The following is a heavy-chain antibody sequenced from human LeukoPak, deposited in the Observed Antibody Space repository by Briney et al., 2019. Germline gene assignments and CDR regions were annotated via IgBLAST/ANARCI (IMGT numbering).Heavy chain of an antibody. J-gene: IGHJ5*02. CDR1: GYSFTSYW. CDR3: ARSPPDIGFGELKFWFDP. CDR2: IYPGDSDT. Sequence: GESLKISCKGSGYSFTSYWIGWVRQMPGKGLEWMGIIYPGDSDTRYSPSFQGQVTISADKSISTAYLQWSSLKASDTAMYYCARSPPDIGFGELKFWFDPWGQGTLVTVSS. V-gene: IGHV5-51*01. D-gene: IGHD3-10*01.